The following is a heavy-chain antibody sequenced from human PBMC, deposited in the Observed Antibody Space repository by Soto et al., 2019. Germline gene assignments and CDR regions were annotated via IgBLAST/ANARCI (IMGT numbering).Heavy chain of an antibody. CDR2: IIPIFGTA. Sequence: QVQLVQSGAEVQKPGSSVKVSCKASGGTFSSYAICWVRQAPGQGLEWMGGIIPIFGTANYAQKFQGRVTITADESTSTAYMELSSLRSEDTAVYYCAGGAQRNGDYLPSADWGQGTLVTVSS. V-gene: IGHV1-69*01. CDR3: AGGAQRNGDYLPSAD. D-gene: IGHD4-17*01. CDR1: GGTFSSYA. J-gene: IGHJ4*02.